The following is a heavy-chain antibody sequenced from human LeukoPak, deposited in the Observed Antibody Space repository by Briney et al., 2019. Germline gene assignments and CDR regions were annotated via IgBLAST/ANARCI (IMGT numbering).Heavy chain of an antibody. Sequence: QSGGSLRLSCAASGFTFSKSAMSWVRQPPRKGLEWVSGIRGSGGSTYYADSAKGRFTISRDNSKNTLYLQMNSLRAEDTGVYYCAKASYMDVWGKGTTVTVSS. CDR2: IRGSGGST. CDR1: GFTFSKSA. J-gene: IGHJ6*03. V-gene: IGHV3-23*01. CDR3: AKASYMDV.